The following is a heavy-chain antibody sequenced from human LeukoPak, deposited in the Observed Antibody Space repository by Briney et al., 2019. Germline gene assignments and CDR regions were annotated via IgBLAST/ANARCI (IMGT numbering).Heavy chain of an antibody. CDR3: AKERPHGMDV. V-gene: IGHV3-21*01. CDR2: ITSTSTYI. J-gene: IGHJ6*02. D-gene: IGHD6-6*01. CDR1: GFTISSYN. Sequence: GGSLRLSCTASGFTISSYNMNWVRQAPGKGLEWVSTITSTSTYIAYADSVKGRFTISRDNADNSVYLQMNSLRADDTAVYYCAKERPHGMDVWGQGTSVTVSS.